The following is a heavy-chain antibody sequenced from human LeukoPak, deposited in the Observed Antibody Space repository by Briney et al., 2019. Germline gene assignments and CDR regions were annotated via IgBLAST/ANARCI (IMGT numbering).Heavy chain of an antibody. J-gene: IGHJ4*02. CDR1: GGSFSGYY. CDR3: ARVGRYHYYDSSGYGGYLDY. Sequence: SETLSLTCAVYGGSFSGYYWSWIRQPPGKGLEWIGEINHSGSTNYNPSLKSRVTISVDTSKNQFSLKLSSVTAADTAVYYCARVGRYHYYDSSGYGGYLDYWGQGTLVTVSS. V-gene: IGHV4-34*01. CDR2: INHSGST. D-gene: IGHD3-22*01.